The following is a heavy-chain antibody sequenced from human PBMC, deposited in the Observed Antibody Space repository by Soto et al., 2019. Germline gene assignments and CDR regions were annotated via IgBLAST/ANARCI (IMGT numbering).Heavy chain of an antibody. CDR2: IDNHGDGT. J-gene: IGHJ3*02. CDR3: GTVFEK. V-gene: IGHV3-74*01. Sequence: EVQVVESGGGLVQPGGSLRLSCAAPGFTFTNYWMHWVRQAPGEGLVWVSRIDNHGDGTSYADFVKGPFTISRDNAKNTLYLQMNSLKVEDTAIYYCGTVFEKWGQGTMVTVSS. CDR1: GFTFTNYW.